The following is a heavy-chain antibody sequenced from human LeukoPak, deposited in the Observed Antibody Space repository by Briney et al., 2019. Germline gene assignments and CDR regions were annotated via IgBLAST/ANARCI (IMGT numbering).Heavy chain of an antibody. CDR1: GFIVSSDY. CDR2: IYNSGAT. V-gene: IGHV3-53*01. D-gene: IGHD1/OR15-1a*01. Sequence: GESLRLSCAASGFIVSSDYMNWVRQAPGKGLEWVSVIYNSGATYYADSVKGRFTISRDNSKNTLYLQMNSLRVEDTAVYYCAGGNNYWGQGTLVTVSS. J-gene: IGHJ4*02. CDR3: AGGNNY.